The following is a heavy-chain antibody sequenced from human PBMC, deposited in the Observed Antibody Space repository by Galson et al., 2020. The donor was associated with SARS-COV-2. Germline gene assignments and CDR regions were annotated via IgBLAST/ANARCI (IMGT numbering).Heavy chain of an antibody. CDR1: GFTFSSYA. CDR3: VKGTQWLVPHWFDP. V-gene: IGHV3-64D*08. Sequence: TGGSLRLSCSASGFTFSSYAMHWVRQAPGKGLEYVSGISSNGGSTYYADSVKGRFTISRDNSKNTLYLQMSSLRAEDTAVYYCVKGTQWLVPHWFDPWGQGTLVGVSS. D-gene: IGHD6-19*01. CDR2: ISSNGGST. J-gene: IGHJ5*02.